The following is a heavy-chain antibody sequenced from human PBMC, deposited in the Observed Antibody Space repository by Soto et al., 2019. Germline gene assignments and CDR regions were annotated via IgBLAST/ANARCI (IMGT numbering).Heavy chain of an antibody. CDR1: GGSISSYY. CDR2: IYYSGST. V-gene: IGHV4-59*08. J-gene: IGHJ4*02. D-gene: IGHD3-9*01. Sequence: PSETLALTCTVSGGSISSYYWSWIRQPPGKGLEWIGYIYYSGSTNYNPSLKSRVTISVDTSKNQFSLKLSSVTAADTAVYYCARHPSTLLRYFDWTFDYWGQGTLVTVSS. CDR3: ARHPSTLLRYFDWTFDY.